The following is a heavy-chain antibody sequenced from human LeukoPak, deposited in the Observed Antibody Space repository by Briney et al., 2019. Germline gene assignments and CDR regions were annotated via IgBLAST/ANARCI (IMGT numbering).Heavy chain of an antibody. CDR2: IYHSGST. V-gene: IGHV4-30-2*01. CDR1: GGSISSGSYY. CDR3: AREHPRGEVDDFDY. Sequence: PSQTLSLTCTVSGGSISSGSYYWSWIRQPPGKGLEWIGYIYHSGSTYYNPSLKSRISISVDTSKNQFPLKLTSVTAADTAVYYCAREHPRGEVDDFDYWGQGTLVTVSS. D-gene: IGHD3-16*01. J-gene: IGHJ4*02.